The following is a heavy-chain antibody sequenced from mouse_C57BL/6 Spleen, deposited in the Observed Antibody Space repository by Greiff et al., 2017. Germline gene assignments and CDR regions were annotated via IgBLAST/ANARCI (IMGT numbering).Heavy chain of an antibody. CDR1: GYAFSSYW. CDR3: ARGSGYYYGSSYDY. V-gene: IGHV1-80*01. Sequence: QVQLQQSGAELVKPGASVKISCKASGYAFSSYWMNWVKQRPGKGLEWIGQIYPGDGDTNYNGKFKGKATLTADKSSSTAYMQLSSLTSEDSAVYFCARGSGYYYGSSYDYWGQGTTLTVSS. CDR2: IYPGDGDT. D-gene: IGHD1-1*01. J-gene: IGHJ2*01.